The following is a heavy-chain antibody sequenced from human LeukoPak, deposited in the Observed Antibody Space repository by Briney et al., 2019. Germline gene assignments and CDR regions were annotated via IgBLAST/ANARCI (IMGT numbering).Heavy chain of an antibody. J-gene: IGHJ4*02. V-gene: IGHV3-48*04. CDR1: GFTFSSYS. Sequence: GGSLRLSCGASGFTFSSYSMNWVRQAPGKGLEWVSYISSSSRTIYYADSVKGRFTISRDNAKNSLYLQMNSLRAEDTAVYYCTRDPGRLGETCSNSWSFYFDYWGQGTLVTVSS. CDR3: TRDPGRLGETCSNSWSFYFDY. CDR2: ISSSSRTI. D-gene: IGHD6-13*01.